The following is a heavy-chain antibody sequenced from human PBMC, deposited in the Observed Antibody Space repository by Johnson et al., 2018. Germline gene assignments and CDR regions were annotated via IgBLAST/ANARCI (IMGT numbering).Heavy chain of an antibody. D-gene: IGHD3-22*01. V-gene: IGHV3-21*01. CDR2: ISSSSSYI. Sequence: VQLVQSGGGLVKPGGSLRLSCAASGFTFSSYSMNWVRQAPGKGLEWVSSISSSSSYIYYADSVKGRFTISRDTAKNSLYLQMNSLRAEDTAVYYWARGVSDSSLDAFDIWGQGTMVTVSS. CDR3: ARGVSDSSLDAFDI. CDR1: GFTFSSYS. J-gene: IGHJ3*02.